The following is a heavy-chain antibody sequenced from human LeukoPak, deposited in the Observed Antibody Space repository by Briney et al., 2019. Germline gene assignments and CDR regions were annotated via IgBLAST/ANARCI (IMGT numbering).Heavy chain of an antibody. CDR3: ARDSQLLYEFDY. CDR2: IYTSGST. D-gene: IGHD2-2*02. J-gene: IGHJ4*02. V-gene: IGHV4-4*07. Sequence: SETLSLTCAVYGGSFSGYYWSWIRQPAGKGPEWIGRIYTSGSTNYNPSLKSRVTMSVDTSKNQFSLKLSSVTAADTAVYYCARDSQLLYEFDYWGQGTLVTVSS. CDR1: GGSFSGYY.